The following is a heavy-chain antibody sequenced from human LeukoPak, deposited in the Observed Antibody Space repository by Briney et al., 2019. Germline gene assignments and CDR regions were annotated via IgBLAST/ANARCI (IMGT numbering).Heavy chain of an antibody. CDR1: GFTFSSYA. J-gene: IGHJ5*02. V-gene: IGHV3-23*01. Sequence: GGSLILSCAASGFTFSSYAMSWVRQAPGKGLEWVSVISGSGGSTYYADSVKGRFTISRDNSKNTVYLQMNSLRAEDTAVYYCARSPDVVETWFDLWGQGTLVTVSS. CDR3: ARSPDVVETWFDL. D-gene: IGHD2-21*01. CDR2: ISGSGGST.